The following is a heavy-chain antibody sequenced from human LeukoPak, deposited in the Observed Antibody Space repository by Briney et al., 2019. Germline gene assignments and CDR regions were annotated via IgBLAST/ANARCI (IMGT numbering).Heavy chain of an antibody. CDR3: ARVMVDSSGYYYGTPFDY. Sequence: GASVKVSCKASGYTFTGYYMHWVRQAPGQGLEWMGWINPNSGGTNYAQKFQGRVTMTRDTSISTAYMELSRLRSDDTAVYYCARVMVDSSGYYYGTPFDYWGQGTLVTVSS. CDR1: GYTFTGYY. D-gene: IGHD3-22*01. CDR2: INPNSGGT. V-gene: IGHV1-2*02. J-gene: IGHJ4*02.